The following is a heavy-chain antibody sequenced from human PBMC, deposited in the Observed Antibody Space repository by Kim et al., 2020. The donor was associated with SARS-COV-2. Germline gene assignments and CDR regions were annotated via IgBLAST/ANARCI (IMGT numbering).Heavy chain of an antibody. V-gene: IGHV4-34*01. CDR3: ARAAAGTPYYYYVMDV. D-gene: IGHD6-13*01. Sequence: SLRSRVTISVDTSKNQFSLKLSSVTAADTAVYYCARAAAGTPYYYYVMDVWGQWTTVTVSS. J-gene: IGHJ6*02.